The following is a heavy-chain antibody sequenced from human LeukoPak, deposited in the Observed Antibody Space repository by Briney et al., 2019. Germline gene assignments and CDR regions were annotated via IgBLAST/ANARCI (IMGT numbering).Heavy chain of an antibody. D-gene: IGHD6-19*01. Sequence: PGGSLRLSCAVSGLTFSSSWMDWVRQAPGQGLGWVSYISNSGGTVYYADSVKGRFTMSRDNAKNSLYLQMISLRDEDTAVYYCAREWSGWLSDYWGQGTLVTVSS. CDR1: GLTFSSSW. J-gene: IGHJ4*02. CDR2: ISNSGGTV. V-gene: IGHV3-48*02. CDR3: AREWSGWLSDY.